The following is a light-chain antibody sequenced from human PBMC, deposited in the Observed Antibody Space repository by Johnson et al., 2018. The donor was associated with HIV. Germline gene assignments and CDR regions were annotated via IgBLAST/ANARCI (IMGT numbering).Light chain of an antibody. Sequence: QSILTQPPSVSVAPGQRVTRSYSGSSSNIGNNYVSWYQQLPGTAPKLLIYDNNKRPSGISDRFSGSKSGTSATLGITGLQTGDEADYYCGTGDSSLRSGFFGTGTKVTVL. CDR1: SSNIGNNY. J-gene: IGLJ1*01. CDR2: DNN. CDR3: GTGDSSLRSGF. V-gene: IGLV1-51*01.